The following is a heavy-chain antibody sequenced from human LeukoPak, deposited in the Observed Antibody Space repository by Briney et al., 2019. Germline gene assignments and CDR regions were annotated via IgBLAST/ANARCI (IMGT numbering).Heavy chain of an antibody. CDR1: GFTFTNYA. Sequence: GGSLRLSCAASGFTFTNYAMSWVRQPPGKGLEWVSGISASVGATYYAASVQGRVTISRDNYKNTVYLQMNSLRAEDTAVYYCAKKRSGYNYESVDYWGQGTLVTVSS. CDR3: AKKRSGYNYESVDY. CDR2: ISASVGAT. J-gene: IGHJ4*02. D-gene: IGHD5-24*01. V-gene: IGHV3-23*01.